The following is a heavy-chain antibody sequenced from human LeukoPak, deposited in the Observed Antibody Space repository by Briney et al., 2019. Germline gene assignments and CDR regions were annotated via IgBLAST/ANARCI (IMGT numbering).Heavy chain of an antibody. CDR3: AIDRYSSGWYTFDC. J-gene: IGHJ4*02. D-gene: IGHD6-19*01. CDR1: GFTFSNFG. V-gene: IGHV3-21*01. Sequence: GGSLRLSCAASGFTFSNFGINWVRQAPGKGLEWVSSISSSSSYISYADSVKGRFTISRDNAKNSLDLQMNSLRAEDTAVYYCAIDRYSSGWYTFDCWGQGTLVTVSS. CDR2: ISSSSSYI.